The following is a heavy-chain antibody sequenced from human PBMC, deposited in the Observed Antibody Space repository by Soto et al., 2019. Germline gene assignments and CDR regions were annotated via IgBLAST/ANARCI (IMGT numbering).Heavy chain of an antibody. CDR3: ARGKPWDSLGNWFDP. CDR2: INPNSGGT. D-gene: IGHD1-26*01. CDR1: GYTFTGYY. Sequence: GASVKVSCKASGYTFTGYYMHWVRQAPGQGLEWMGWINPNSGGTNYAQKFQGWVTMTRDTSISTAYMELSRLRSDDTAVYYCARGKPWDSLGNWFDPWGQGTLVTVSS. V-gene: IGHV1-2*04. J-gene: IGHJ5*02.